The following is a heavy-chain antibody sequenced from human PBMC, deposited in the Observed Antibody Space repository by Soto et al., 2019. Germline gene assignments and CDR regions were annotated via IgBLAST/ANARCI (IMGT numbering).Heavy chain of an antibody. CDR1: GGSFSGYY. J-gene: IGHJ3*02. CDR2: INHSGST. D-gene: IGHD3-16*02. V-gene: IGHV4-34*01. CDR3: ARDLYDYIWGSYRPDAFDI. Sequence: PSETLSLTCAVYGGSFSGYYWSWIRQPPGKGLEWIGEINHSGSTNYNPSLKSRVTISVDTSKNQFSLKLSSVAAADTAVYYCARDLYDYIWGSYRPDAFDIWGQGTMVTVSS.